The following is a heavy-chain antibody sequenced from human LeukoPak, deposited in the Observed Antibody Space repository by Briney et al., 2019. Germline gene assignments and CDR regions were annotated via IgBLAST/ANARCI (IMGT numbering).Heavy chain of an antibody. V-gene: IGHV3-21*01. CDR3: ARDPGSGLDY. CDR2: ISSSSSYI. Sequence: GGSLRLSCAASGFTFSSYEMNWVRQAPGKGLEWVSSISSSSSYIYYADSVKGRFTISRDNAKNSLYLQMNSLRAEDTAVYYCARDPGSGLDYWGQGTLVTVSS. CDR1: GFTFSSYE. D-gene: IGHD3-10*01. J-gene: IGHJ4*02.